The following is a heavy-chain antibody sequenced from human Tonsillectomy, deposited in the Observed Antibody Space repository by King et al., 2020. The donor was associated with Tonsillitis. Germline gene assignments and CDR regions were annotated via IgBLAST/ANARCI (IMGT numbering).Heavy chain of an antibody. Sequence: VQLVESGGGLVQPGGSLRLSCAASGFIFSSYAMSWVRQAPGKGLEWVSVIYSGGSSTYYADSVKGRFTISRDNSKNTLYLQMNSLRAEDTAVYYCAKGQLSYYDKPRDYFDSWGQGTLVTVSS. J-gene: IGHJ4*02. CDR3: AKGQLSYYDKPRDYFDS. V-gene: IGHV3-23*03. CDR2: IYSGGSST. D-gene: IGHD3-22*01. CDR1: GFIFSSYA.